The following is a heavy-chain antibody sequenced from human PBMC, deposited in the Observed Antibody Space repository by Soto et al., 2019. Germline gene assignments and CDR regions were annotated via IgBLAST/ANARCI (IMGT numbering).Heavy chain of an antibody. CDR2: INQEGRES. J-gene: IGHJ5*02. D-gene: IGHD3-10*01. CDR3: ARDTYYYGSASYSP. Sequence: GGSLRLSCVASGFTLSRYWMSWVRQAPGKGLEWVANINQEGRESHYVDSVKGRFTISRDNAKNSLYLQMSSLRAEDTAVYYCARDTYYYGSASYSPWGQGTLVTVSS. CDR1: GFTLSRYW. V-gene: IGHV3-7*01.